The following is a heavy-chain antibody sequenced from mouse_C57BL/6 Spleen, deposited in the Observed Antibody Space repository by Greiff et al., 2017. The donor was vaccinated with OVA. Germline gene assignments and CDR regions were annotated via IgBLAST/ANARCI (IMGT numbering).Heavy chain of an antibody. V-gene: IGHV1-78*01. D-gene: IGHD1-1*01. Sequence: QVQLQQSAAELVKPGASVKISCKVSGYTFTDHTIHWMKQRPEQGLEWIGYIYPRDGSTKYNEKFKGKATLTADKSSSTAYMQLNSLTSEDSAVYFCASPYYGSSSFAYWGQGTLVTVSA. CDR3: ASPYYGSSSFAY. CDR2: IYPRDGST. CDR1: GYTFTDHT. J-gene: IGHJ3*01.